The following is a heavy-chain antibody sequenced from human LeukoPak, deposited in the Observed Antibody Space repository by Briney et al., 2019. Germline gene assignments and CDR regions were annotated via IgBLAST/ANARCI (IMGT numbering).Heavy chain of an antibody. Sequence: GGSLRLSCAASGFTFSSYSMNWVRQAPGKGLEWVSSISSSSSYIYYADSVKGRFTISRDSAKNSLYLQMNSLRAEDTAVYYCARDLYDSSGSYYYYGMDVWGQGTTVTVSS. CDR1: GFTFSSYS. CDR3: ARDLYDSSGSYYYYGMDV. J-gene: IGHJ6*02. V-gene: IGHV3-21*01. CDR2: ISSSSSYI. D-gene: IGHD3-22*01.